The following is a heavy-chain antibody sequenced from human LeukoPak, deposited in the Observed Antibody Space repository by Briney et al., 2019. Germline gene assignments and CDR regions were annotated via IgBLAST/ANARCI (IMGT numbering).Heavy chain of an antibody. Sequence: SETLSLTCTVSGGSISSYYWSWLRQPPGKGLEWVGYIYYSGSTNYNPSLKRRVTISVETCKKKFALKMSSVTAADTAVYYCARGRSGYCSGGSCYSYYYYYMDVWGKGTTVTVSS. CDR2: IYYSGST. CDR3: ARGRSGYCSGGSCYSYYYYYMDV. J-gene: IGHJ6*03. D-gene: IGHD2-15*01. V-gene: IGHV4-59*01. CDR1: GGSISSYY.